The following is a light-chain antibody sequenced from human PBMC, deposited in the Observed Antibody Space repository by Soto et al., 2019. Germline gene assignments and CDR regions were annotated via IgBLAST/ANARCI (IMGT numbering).Light chain of an antibody. Sequence: EIVLTQSAATRSFSPGERATRSCRASQSVSSQLAWYQQKPGQAPRLLIYDASNRATGIPARFSGSGSGTDFTLTISSLEPEDFAVYYCQQRTNWPLTFGGGTKVDI. CDR3: QQRTNWPLT. CDR2: DAS. CDR1: QSVSSQ. J-gene: IGKJ4*01. V-gene: IGKV3-11*01.